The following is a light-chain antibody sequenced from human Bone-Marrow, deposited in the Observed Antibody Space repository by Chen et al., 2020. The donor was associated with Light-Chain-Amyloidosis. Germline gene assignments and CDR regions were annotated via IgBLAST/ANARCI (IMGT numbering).Light chain of an antibody. CDR2: GSS. V-gene: IGKV3-20*01. J-gene: IGKJ4*01. Sequence: EIVLTQSPGTLSLSPVEGANLSCRASQTISSNYLTWYQQKFGQAPRLLIYGSSSRATGIPDRFTGSESGTDFTLTIDRLEPEDFAMYYCQQYGTSPLTFGGGTKLEIQ. CDR1: QTISSNY. CDR3: QQYGTSPLT.